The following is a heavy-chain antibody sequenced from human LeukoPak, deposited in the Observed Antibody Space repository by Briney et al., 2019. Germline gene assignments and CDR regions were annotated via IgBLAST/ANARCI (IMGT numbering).Heavy chain of an antibody. CDR2: ISGSGGST. Sequence: GGSLRLSCAASGFTFSSYAISWVRQAPGKGLEWVSAISGSGGSTYYADSVKGRFTISRDNSKNTLYLQMNSLRAEDTAVYYCAKDEMYCSSTSCYFGAVYYYMDVWGKGTTVTVSS. CDR3: AKDEMYCSSTSCYFGAVYYYMDV. D-gene: IGHD2-2*01. CDR1: GFTFSSYA. V-gene: IGHV3-23*01. J-gene: IGHJ6*03.